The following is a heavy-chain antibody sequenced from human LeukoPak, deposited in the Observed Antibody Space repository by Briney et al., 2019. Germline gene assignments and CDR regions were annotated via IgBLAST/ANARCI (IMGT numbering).Heavy chain of an antibody. V-gene: IGHV4-39*01. J-gene: IGHJ4*02. CDR2: IYYSGST. Sequence: SETLSLTCTVSGGSISRSSYYWGWIRQPPGKGLEWIGSIYYSGSTYYNPSLKSRVTISVDTSKNQFSLKLSSVTAADTAVYYCARVGWGTDYWGQGTLVTVSS. CDR1: GGSISRSSYY. CDR3: ARVGWGTDY. D-gene: IGHD6-19*01.